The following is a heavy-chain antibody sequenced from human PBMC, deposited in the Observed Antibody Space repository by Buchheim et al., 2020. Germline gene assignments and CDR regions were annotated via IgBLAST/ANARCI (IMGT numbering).Heavy chain of an antibody. CDR3: AKDQYGSGSYTPVDY. CDR2: IFGSGGST. V-gene: IGHV3-23*01. Sequence: EVQLLESGGGLLQPGGSLRLSCAASGFTFSSYAMSWVRQAPGKGLEWVSAIFGSGGSTYYADSVKGRFTISSENSKNTRYLQMNSLRAEDTAVYYCAKDQYGSGSYTPVDYWGQGTL. J-gene: IGHJ4*02. D-gene: IGHD3-10*01. CDR1: GFTFSSYA.